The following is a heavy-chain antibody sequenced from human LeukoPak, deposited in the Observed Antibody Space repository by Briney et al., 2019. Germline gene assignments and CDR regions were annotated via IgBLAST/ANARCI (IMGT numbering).Heavy chain of an antibody. CDR2: IYYSGST. V-gene: IGHV4-39*07. J-gene: IGHJ6*03. CDR1: GGSISSSSYY. D-gene: IGHD2-15*01. Sequence: PSETLSLTCTVSGGSISSSSYYWGWIRQPPGKGLEWIGSIYYSGSTNYNPSLKSRVTISVDTSKNQFSLKLSSVTAADTAVYYCARSGLGFVRRVVVAATRPYYYYYYMDVWGKGTTVTISS. CDR3: ARSGLGFVRRVVVAATRPYYYYYYMDV.